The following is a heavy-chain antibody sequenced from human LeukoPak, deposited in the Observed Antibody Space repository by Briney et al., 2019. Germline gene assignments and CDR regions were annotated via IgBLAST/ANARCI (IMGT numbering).Heavy chain of an antibody. J-gene: IGHJ6*02. CDR1: GDSVSSNSAA. CDR2: TYYRSKWYN. V-gene: IGHV6-1*01. Sequence: SQTLSLTCAISGDSVSSNSAAWNWIRQSPSRGLEWLGRTYYRSKWYNDYAVSVKSRITINPDTSKTQFSLQLNSVTPEDTAVYYCARHKWAEVRGVILAYYYYYGMDVWGQGTTVTVSS. CDR3: ARHKWAEVRGVILAYYYYYGMDV. D-gene: IGHD3-10*01.